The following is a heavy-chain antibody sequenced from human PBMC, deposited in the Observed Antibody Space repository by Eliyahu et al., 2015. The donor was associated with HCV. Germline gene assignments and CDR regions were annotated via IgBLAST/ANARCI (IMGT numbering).Heavy chain of an antibody. CDR2: ITSSSDHI. J-gene: IGHJ4*02. CDR1: MFSTYS. Sequence: MFSTYSMNWVRQAPGKGLEXVSFITSSSDHIYYADSVRGRFTVSRDNAKNSLYLQMNSLRAEDTALYYCARNGXQKYGXDYWGQGTLVTVSS. V-gene: IGHV3-21*01. CDR3: ARNGXQKYGXDY. D-gene: IGHD2-8*01.